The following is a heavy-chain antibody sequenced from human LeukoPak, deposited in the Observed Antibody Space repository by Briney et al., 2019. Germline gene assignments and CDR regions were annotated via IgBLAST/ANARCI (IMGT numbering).Heavy chain of an antibody. V-gene: IGHV1-8*01. CDR2: MNPNSGNT. D-gene: IGHD3-22*01. Sequence: ASVKVSCKASGYTFTSYDINWVRQATGQGLEWMGWMNPNSGNTGYAQKSQGRVTMTRNTSISTAYMELSSLRSEDTAVYYCASGPWDYYDSSGYSDNWFDPWGQGTLVTVSS. CDR1: GYTFTSYD. J-gene: IGHJ5*02. CDR3: ASGPWDYYDSSGYSDNWFDP.